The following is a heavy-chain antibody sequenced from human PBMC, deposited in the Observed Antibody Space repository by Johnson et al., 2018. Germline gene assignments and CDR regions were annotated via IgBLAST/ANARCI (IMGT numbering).Heavy chain of an antibody. D-gene: IGHD2-2*02. Sequence: VQLVESGGGLVKPGGSLRLSCAASGFTFSDYYMSWIRQAPGKGLEWVSYISSSGSTIYYADSVKGRFTISRDNAKNSLYLQMNSLRAEGTAVYYCARDSRGYCSSTSCYIGALDIWGQGTMVTVSS. CDR2: ISSSGSTI. J-gene: IGHJ3*02. V-gene: IGHV3-11*01. CDR1: GFTFSDYY. CDR3: ARDSRGYCSSTSCYIGALDI.